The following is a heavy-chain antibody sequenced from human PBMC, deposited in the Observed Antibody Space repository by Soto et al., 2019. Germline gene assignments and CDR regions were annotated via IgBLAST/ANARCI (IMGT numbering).Heavy chain of an antibody. CDR2: IKPEGSAK. Sequence: EEKLVQSGGGLVRPGGSLRLACVGSGITFSNYWMNWVRQTPGKGLEWVANIKPEGSAKASVDSVKGRFTVSRDNAKNSLYLQMNSLKAEDTAVYFCAAWDISNPWGQGTLVTVSS. CDR3: AAWDISNP. V-gene: IGHV3-7*01. CDR1: GITFSNYW. D-gene: IGHD2-15*01. J-gene: IGHJ5*02.